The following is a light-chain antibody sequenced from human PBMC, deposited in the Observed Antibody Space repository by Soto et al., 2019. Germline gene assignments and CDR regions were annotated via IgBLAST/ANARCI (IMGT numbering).Light chain of an antibody. V-gene: IGLV2-14*01. CDR2: DVS. J-gene: IGLJ3*02. CDR1: SSDVGGYNY. CDR3: SSYTSTNSWV. Sequence: QSALTQSASVSGSPGQSITISCTGTSSDVGGYNYVSWYQQHPGKAPTLIIYDVSNRPSGVSTRFSGSKSGNTAPLTISGLQAEDEADYSCSSYTSTNSWVFGGGTKLTVL.